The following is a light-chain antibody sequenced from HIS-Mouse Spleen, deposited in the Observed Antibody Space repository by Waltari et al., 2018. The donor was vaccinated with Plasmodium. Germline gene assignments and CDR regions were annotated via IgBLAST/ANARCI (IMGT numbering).Light chain of an antibody. J-gene: IGLJ3*02. V-gene: IGLV3-27*01. CDR1: VLAKKY. CDR2: KDS. CDR3: YSAADNNRV. Sequence: SYELTQPSSVSVSPGQTARITCSGDVLAKKYARWFQQKPGQAPVLVSYKDSERPSGNPERFSGSSSGTTVTLTISGAQVEDEADYYCYSAADNNRVFGGGTKLTVL.